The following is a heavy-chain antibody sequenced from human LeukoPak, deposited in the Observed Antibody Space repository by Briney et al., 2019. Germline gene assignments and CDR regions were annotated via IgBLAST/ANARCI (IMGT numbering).Heavy chain of an antibody. J-gene: IGHJ4*02. CDR2: VYYTGSS. V-gene: IGHV4-39*01. Sequence: SETLSLTCTVSDDSISSSSYYWGWIRQPPGKGLEWIGSVYYTGSSYYNPSLKSRVTISVDTSKNQFSLKLSSVTAADTAVYYCARGQSPRSGYYFEPFDYWGQGTLVTVSS. D-gene: IGHD3-22*01. CDR1: DDSISSSSYY. CDR3: ARGQSPRSGYYFEPFDY.